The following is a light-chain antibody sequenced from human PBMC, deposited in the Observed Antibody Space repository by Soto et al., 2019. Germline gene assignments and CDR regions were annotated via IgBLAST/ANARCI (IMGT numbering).Light chain of an antibody. CDR3: SSYAGINNLGV. V-gene: IGLV2-8*01. CDR2: EVN. CDR1: SSDVGGYKY. Sequence: QSALPQPPSASGFPGQSVTISCTGTSSDVGGYKYVSWYQQHPGKAPQLMMFEVNKRPSGVPDRFSGAKSGNTASLTVSGLQAEDEAYYYCSSYAGINNLGVFGTGTKLTLL. J-gene: IGLJ1*01.